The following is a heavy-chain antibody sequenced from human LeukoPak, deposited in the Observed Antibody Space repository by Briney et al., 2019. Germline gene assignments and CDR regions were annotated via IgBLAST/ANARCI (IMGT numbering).Heavy chain of an antibody. V-gene: IGHV4-59*01. D-gene: IGHD6-13*01. CDR3: ARESSSGYQDFQH. J-gene: IGHJ1*01. Sequence: KASETLSLTCTVSGGSISSYYWSWIRQHPGKGLEWNGYIYYSGITNYNPSLKSRFTISVETSKNQFSLKLSSVTATAPPFYYVARESSSGYQDFQHWGQGTRVTVSS. CDR2: IYYSGIT. CDR1: GGSISSYY.